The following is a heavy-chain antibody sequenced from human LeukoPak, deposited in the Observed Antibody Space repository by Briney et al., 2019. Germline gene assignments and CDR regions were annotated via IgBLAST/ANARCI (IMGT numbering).Heavy chain of an antibody. Sequence: PGTLSLTCTVSSSSISSSNYYWGWIRQPPGQGLEWIGNIYYSGNTYYNPSRKSRVTISVDTSKTHLSLKLSSVPAADTAVYYCARDLVGATSAPYFDYWGQGTPVPLSP. D-gene: IGHD1-26*01. V-gene: IGHV4-39*07. CDR3: ARDLVGATSAPYFDY. CDR2: IYYSGNT. J-gene: IGHJ4*02. CDR1: SSSISSSNYY.